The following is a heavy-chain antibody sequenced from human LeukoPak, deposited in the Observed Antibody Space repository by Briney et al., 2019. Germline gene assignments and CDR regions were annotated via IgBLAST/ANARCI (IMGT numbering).Heavy chain of an antibody. CDR3: ASLVGRWFDP. CDR1: GYTFSSYY. Sequence: ASVKVSCKASGYTFSSYYLHWVRQAPGRGLEWMGIINPDGGSTTYAQKIQGRVTMTRDMSTSTVYMEVSSLRSEDTAVYYCASLVGRWFDPWGQGTLVTVSS. CDR2: INPDGGST. V-gene: IGHV1-46*01. D-gene: IGHD2-21*01. J-gene: IGHJ5*02.